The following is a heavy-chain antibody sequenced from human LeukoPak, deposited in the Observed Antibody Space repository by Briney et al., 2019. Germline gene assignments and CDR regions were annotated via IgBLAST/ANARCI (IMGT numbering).Heavy chain of an antibody. CDR2: ISAYNGNT. CDR1: GYTFTSYG. D-gene: IGHD2-21*02. J-gene: IGHJ4*02. V-gene: IGHV1-18*01. Sequence: GASVKVSCKASGYTFTSYGISWVRQAPGQGLECMGWISAYNGNTNYAQKLQGRVTMTTDTSTSTAYMELRSLRSDDTAVYYCARGPWHIVVVTAFVADYRGQGTLVTVSS. CDR3: ARGPWHIVVVTAFVADY.